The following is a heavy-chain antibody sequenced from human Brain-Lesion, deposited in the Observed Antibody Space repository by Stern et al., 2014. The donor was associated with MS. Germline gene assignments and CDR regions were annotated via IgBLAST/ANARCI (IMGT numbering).Heavy chain of an antibody. Sequence: QVQLVQESGPGLVKPSQTLSLTCTVSGASISSGTSYWSWIRQPAGGGLEWIGRLHARGANYYNPSLQSRVTISGDTSKNQFSLNLNSVTAADTAVYYCARGHWELLGNNYFDSWGQGTLVTVSS. CDR3: ARGHWELLGNNYFDS. D-gene: IGHD1-26*01. CDR1: GASISSGTSY. CDR2: LHARGAN. V-gene: IGHV4-61*02. J-gene: IGHJ4*02.